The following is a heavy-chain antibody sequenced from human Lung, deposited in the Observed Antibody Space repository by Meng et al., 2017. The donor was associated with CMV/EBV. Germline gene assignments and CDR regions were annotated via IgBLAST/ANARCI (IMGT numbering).Heavy chain of an antibody. Sequence: SCAASGFTFSKYGMHWVRQTPGKGLEWVAVIWYDGSKKYYADSVRGRFTISRDDSRDTLGLQMNSLRVEDTAIYYCCRVEESGYPAFGIWGQGIXVTVSS. CDR1: GFTFSKYG. V-gene: IGHV3-33*03. CDR2: IWYDGSKK. CDR3: CRVEESGYPAFGI. J-gene: IGHJ3*02. D-gene: IGHD3-22*01.